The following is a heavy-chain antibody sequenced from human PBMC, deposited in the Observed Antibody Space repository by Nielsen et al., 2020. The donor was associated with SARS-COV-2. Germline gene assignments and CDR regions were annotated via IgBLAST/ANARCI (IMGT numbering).Heavy chain of an antibody. CDR2: INHSGST. Sequence: SETLSLTCAVYGGSFSGYYWSWIRQPPGKGLEWIGEINHSGSTNYNPSLKSRVTISVDTSKNQFSLKLRSVTAADTAVYYCARVPQWYFDLWGRGTLVTVSS. CDR1: GGSFSGYY. CDR3: ARVPQWYFDL. V-gene: IGHV4-34*01. J-gene: IGHJ2*01.